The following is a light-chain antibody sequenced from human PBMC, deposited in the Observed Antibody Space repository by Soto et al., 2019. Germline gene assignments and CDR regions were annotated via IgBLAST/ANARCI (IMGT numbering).Light chain of an antibody. CDR3: AAWDGSLSAWV. Sequence: QSVLTQPPSASGAPGQMVTISCSGSSSNIGTKYVYWYQQLPGTAPKLLIYLNSQRPSGVPDRFSGSKSGTSASLAISGLRSEDEADYYSAAWDGSLSAWVFGGGTKLTVL. J-gene: IGLJ3*02. CDR1: SSNIGTKY. CDR2: LNS. V-gene: IGLV1-47*01.